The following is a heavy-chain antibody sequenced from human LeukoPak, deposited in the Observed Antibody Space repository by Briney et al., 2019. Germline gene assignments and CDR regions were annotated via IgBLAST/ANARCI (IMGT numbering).Heavy chain of an antibody. D-gene: IGHD2-2*01. Sequence: ASVKVSCKASGYTFTGYYMHWVRQAPGQGLEWMGWINPNSGGTNYVQKFQGRVTMTRDTSISTAYMELSRLRSDDTAVYYCARGFFPDIVVVPAAISYYIDVWGKGTTVTVSS. CDR1: GYTFTGYY. CDR3: ARGFFPDIVVVPAAISYYIDV. CDR2: INPNSGGT. J-gene: IGHJ6*03. V-gene: IGHV1-2*02.